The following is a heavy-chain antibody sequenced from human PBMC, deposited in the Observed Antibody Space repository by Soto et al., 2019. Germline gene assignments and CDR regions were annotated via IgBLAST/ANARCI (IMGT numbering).Heavy chain of an antibody. D-gene: IGHD2-15*01. J-gene: IGHJ4*02. Sequence: QVQLQQWGAGLLKPSETPSLTCAVYGGSFSGYYWSWIRQPPGKGREWIGEINHSGSTNYNPSLKSRVTISVDTSKNQFSLKLSSVTAADTAVYYCARTPSYCSGGSCYLRLFDYWGQGTLVTVSS. CDR3: ARTPSYCSGGSCYLRLFDY. CDR1: GGSFSGYY. CDR2: INHSGST. V-gene: IGHV4-34*01.